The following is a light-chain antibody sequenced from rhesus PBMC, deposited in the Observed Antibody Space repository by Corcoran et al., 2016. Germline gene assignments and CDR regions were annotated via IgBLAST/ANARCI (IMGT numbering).Light chain of an antibody. J-gene: IGKJ3*01. CDR2: AAS. CDR3: QQHNSHPFT. V-gene: IGKV1-28*03. CDR1: QGISSY. Sequence: DIQMTQSPSSLSASVGDTVTITCRASQGISSYLNWFQQKPGKAPKLLIYAASSSQSGVPSRFSGSGAGTDFTLTISSLQPEDFAAYYCQQHNSHPFTFGPGTKLDIK.